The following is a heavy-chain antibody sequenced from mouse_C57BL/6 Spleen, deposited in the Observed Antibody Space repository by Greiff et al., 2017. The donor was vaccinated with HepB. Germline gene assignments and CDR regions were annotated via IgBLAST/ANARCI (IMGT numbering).Heavy chain of an antibody. V-gene: IGHV2-6*01. CDR1: GFSLTSYG. Sequence: VQGVESGPGLVAPSQSLSITCTVSGFSLTSYGVDWVRQSPGKGLEWLGVIWGVGSTNYNSALKSRLSISKDNSKSQVFLKMNSLQTDDTAMYYCARTTVVATEGYAMDYWGQGTSVTVSS. CDR3: ARTTVVATEGYAMDY. CDR2: IWGVGST. D-gene: IGHD1-1*01. J-gene: IGHJ4*01.